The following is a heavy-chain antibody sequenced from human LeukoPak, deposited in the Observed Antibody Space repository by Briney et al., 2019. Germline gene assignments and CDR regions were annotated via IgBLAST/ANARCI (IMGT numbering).Heavy chain of an antibody. CDR1: GFTFRTYG. CDR3: ARELVSLGTGYFDL. D-gene: IGHD7-27*01. J-gene: IGHJ2*01. Sequence: GGSLRLSCEASGFTFRTYGMTWVRQAPGKGLEWVSGISGSSSWTYYADSVKGRFTISRDNSKNTLHLQMDSLRAEDTAIYYCARELVSLGTGYFDLWGRGTLVTVTS. CDR2: ISGSSSWT. V-gene: IGHV3-23*01.